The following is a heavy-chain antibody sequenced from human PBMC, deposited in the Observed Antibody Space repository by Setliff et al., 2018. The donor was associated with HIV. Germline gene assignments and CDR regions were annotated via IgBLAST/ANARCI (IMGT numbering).Heavy chain of an antibody. CDR3: ARSGYGDYDVEAPWDY. Sequence: SVKVSCKASGGTFRSKGISWVRRAPGQGLKWMGWINPNSGDTNYAQKFQARVTLTTDESTSTAYMEVSGLKSDDTAVYYCARSGYGDYDVEAPWDYWGQGTLVTVSS. CDR2: INPNSGDT. V-gene: IGHV1-69*05. CDR1: GGTFRSKG. J-gene: IGHJ4*02. D-gene: IGHD4-17*01.